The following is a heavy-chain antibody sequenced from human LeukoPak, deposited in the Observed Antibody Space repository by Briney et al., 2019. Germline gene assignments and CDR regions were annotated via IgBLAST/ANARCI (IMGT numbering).Heavy chain of an antibody. CDR3: ARAESGAESN. D-gene: IGHD4/OR15-4a*01. V-gene: IGHV4-59*01. J-gene: IGHJ4*02. CDR2: IYYSGST. CDR1: GGSISSYY. Sequence: SETLSLTCTVSGGSISSYYWSWIRQPPGKGLEWIGYIYYSGSTNYNPSLKSRVTISVDTSKNQFSLKLSSVTAADTAVYYCARAESGAESNWGQGTLVTVSS.